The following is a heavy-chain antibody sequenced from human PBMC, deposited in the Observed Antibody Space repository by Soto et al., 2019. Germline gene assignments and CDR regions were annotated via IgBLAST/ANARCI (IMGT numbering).Heavy chain of an antibody. D-gene: IGHD2-15*01. J-gene: IGHJ6*02. CDR2: ISADTGNT. V-gene: IGHV1-18*04. CDR3: ARVVVVAATYYYGMDV. Sequence: PSVKVSCQASGYTFAGYYIRWVLLAPGQGLEWMGWISADTGNTNYAQKLQGRVTMTTDTSTSTAYMELRSLRSDDTAVYYCARVVVVAATYYYGMDVWGQGTTVTVSS. CDR1: GYTFAGYY.